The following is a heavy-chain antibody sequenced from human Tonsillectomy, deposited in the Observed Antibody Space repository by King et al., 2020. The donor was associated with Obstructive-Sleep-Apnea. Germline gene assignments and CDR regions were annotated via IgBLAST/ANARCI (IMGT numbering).Heavy chain of an antibody. Sequence: VQLVQSGGGLVQPGGSLRLSCAASNFSVSSNFMTWVRQAPGKGLEWVSVIYKGGATYYADSVKGRFTISRHTSKNTLYLQMNSLRSDDTALYYCATAAEGTTNNVAPAFEYWGRGTLVTVSS. CDR1: NFSVSSNF. CDR3: ATAAEGTTNNVAPAFEY. J-gene: IGHJ4*02. D-gene: IGHD2-21*01. V-gene: IGHV3-53*04. CDR2: IYKGGAT.